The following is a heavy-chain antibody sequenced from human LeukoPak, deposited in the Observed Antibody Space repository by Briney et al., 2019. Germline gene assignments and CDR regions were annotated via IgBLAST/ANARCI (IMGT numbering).Heavy chain of an antibody. Sequence: SVKVSCKASAATFSICDISLVRQAPGQGLEWMGGIIPIFGTANYAQKFQGRVTITADESTSTAYMELSSLRSEDTAVDYCARDLGSIAAAGDGYWGQGTLVTVSS. CDR2: IIPIFGTA. V-gene: IGHV1-69*13. CDR1: AATFSICD. D-gene: IGHD6-13*01. J-gene: IGHJ4*02. CDR3: ARDLGSIAAAGDGY.